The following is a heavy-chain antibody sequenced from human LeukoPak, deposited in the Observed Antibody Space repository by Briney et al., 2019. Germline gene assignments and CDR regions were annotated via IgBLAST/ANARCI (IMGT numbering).Heavy chain of an antibody. D-gene: IGHD1-1*01. J-gene: IGHJ4*02. CDR3: ARVSRWNDWAFEG. CDR2: IIPIFGTA. CDR1: GGTFSSYA. V-gene: IGHV1-69*13. Sequence: VASVKVSCKASGGTFSSYAISWVRQAPGQGLEWMGGIIPIFGTANYAQKFQGRVTITADESTSTAYMELSSLRSEDTAVYYCARVSRWNDWAFEGWGQGTLVTVSS.